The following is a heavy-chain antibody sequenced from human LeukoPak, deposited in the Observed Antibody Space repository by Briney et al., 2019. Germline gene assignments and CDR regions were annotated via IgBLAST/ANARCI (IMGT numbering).Heavy chain of an antibody. Sequence: GASVKVSCKASGYTFTGYYVHWVRQAPGQGLEWMGRINPNSGGTNYAQKFQGRVTMTRDTSISTAYMELSRLRSDDTAVYYCARGYFYDFFYFDYWGQGTLVTVSS. CDR3: ARGYFYDFFYFDY. CDR2: INPNSGGT. CDR1: GYTFTGYY. V-gene: IGHV1-2*06. J-gene: IGHJ4*02. D-gene: IGHD3-3*01.